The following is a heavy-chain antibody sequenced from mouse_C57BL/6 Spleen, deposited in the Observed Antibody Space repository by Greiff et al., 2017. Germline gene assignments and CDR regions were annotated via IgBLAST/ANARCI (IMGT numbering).Heavy chain of an antibody. V-gene: IGHV1-75*01. CDR2: IFPGSGST. J-gene: IGHJ3*01. CDR3: ARFYYYGSSYPPFAY. CDR1: GYTFTDYY. D-gene: IGHD1-1*01. Sequence: VKLMESGPELVKPGASVKISCKASGYTFTDYYINWVKQRPGQGLEWIGWIFPGSGSTYYNEKFKGKATLTVDKSSSTAYMLLSSLTSEDSAVYFCARFYYYGSSYPPFAYWGQGTLVTVSA.